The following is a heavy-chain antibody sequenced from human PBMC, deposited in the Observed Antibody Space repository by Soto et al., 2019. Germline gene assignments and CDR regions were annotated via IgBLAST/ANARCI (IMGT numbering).Heavy chain of an antibody. V-gene: IGHV3-33*01. D-gene: IGHD2-21*02. J-gene: IGHJ4*02. CDR3: ARDQGDG. CDR1: VFTFSNYG. CDR2: IWYDGSDK. Sequence: PGGSLRLSCVTSVFTFSNYGMHWVRQAPGKGLEWVAVIWYDGSDKYYADSVKGRFTIFRDNSRNTLYLQMNSLRAEDTAIYYCARDQGDGWGQGTLVTVSS.